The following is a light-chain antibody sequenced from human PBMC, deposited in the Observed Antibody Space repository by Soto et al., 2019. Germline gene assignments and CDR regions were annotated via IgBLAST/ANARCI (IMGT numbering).Light chain of an antibody. Sequence: DIVVTQSPDSLAVSLGERATINCKSSQSVLYSSNNKNYLAWYQQKPGQPPKLLIYWASTRESGVPDRFSGSGSETDFTLTISSLQAEDVAVYYCQQYYRPWTFGQGTKVEIK. CDR3: QQYYRPWT. CDR2: WAS. CDR1: QSVLYSSNNKNY. J-gene: IGKJ1*01. V-gene: IGKV4-1*01.